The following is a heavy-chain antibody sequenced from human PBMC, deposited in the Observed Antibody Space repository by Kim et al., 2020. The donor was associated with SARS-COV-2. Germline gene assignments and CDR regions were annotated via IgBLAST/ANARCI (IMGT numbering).Heavy chain of an antibody. Sequence: ASVKVSCKTSGYTFTNYYIHWVRQAPGQGLEWMGLINPTSGATNYAHRFRGRVTMTRDTSTSTVFMDLISLRSNDTAVFYCARAPTAMTVAILTPPDYWGQGTLLTVSS. CDR1: GYTFTNYY. CDR2: INPTSGAT. J-gene: IGHJ4*02. CDR3: ARAPTAMTVAILTPPDY. V-gene: IGHV1-46*01. D-gene: IGHD3-9*01.